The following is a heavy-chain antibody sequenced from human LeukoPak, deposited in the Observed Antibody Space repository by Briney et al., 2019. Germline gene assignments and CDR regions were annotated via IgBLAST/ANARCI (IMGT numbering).Heavy chain of an antibody. CDR1: GFTFSDYY. CDR3: AGGSTIFGVVIDY. CDR2: ISSSGSTI. Sequence: PGGSLRLSCAASGFTFSDYYMSWIRQAPGKGLEGVSYISSSGSTIYYADSVKGRFTISRDNAKNSLYLQMNSLRAEDTAVYYCAGGSTIFGVVIDYWGQGTLVTVSS. V-gene: IGHV3-11*04. J-gene: IGHJ4*02. D-gene: IGHD3-3*01.